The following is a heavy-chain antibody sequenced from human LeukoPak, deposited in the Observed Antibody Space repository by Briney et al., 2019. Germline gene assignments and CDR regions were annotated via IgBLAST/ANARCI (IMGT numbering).Heavy chain of an antibody. V-gene: IGHV3-74*03. J-gene: IGHJ2*01. D-gene: IGHD1-26*01. CDR1: GFTFNDDW. CDR2: INSDGSII. CDR3: AREGTVGYWYFDL. Sequence: PGGSLRLSCAPSGFTFNDDWMHWVRQTPGKGLVWVSRINSDGSIIAYADSVRGRFTFSTDNAKSTLYLQMNSLRAEDTAVYYCAREGTVGYWYFDLWGRGTLVTVSS.